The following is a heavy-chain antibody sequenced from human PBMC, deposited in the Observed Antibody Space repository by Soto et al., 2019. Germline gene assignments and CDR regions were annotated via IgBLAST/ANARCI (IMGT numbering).Heavy chain of an antibody. D-gene: IGHD3-9*01. CDR2: IIPIFGTA. J-gene: IGHJ6*02. CDR1: GGTFSSYA. Sequence: QVQLVQSGAEVKKPGSSVKVSCKASGGTFSSYAISWVRQAPGQGLEWMGGIIPIFGTANYAQKFQGRVTITANKATSTADMERSSLRSEDTAVYYCASPSLRYFDWYYGMDVWGQGTTVTVSS. V-gene: IGHV1-69*06. CDR3: ASPSLRYFDWYYGMDV.